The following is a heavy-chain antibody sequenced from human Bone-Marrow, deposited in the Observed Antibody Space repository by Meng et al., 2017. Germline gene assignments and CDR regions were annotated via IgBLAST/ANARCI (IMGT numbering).Heavy chain of an antibody. CDR2: IYHSGST. CDR3: ARARTTNQSKYRNAYNWFDP. CDR1: GCSISRGGYS. J-gene: IGHJ5*02. D-gene: IGHD2/OR15-2a*01. Sequence: QLQLQESGSGLVKPSQTLSLTCAVSGCSISRGGYSWSWIRQPPGKGLEWIGYIYHSGSTHYNPSRKSRVIMSVDTSKNQFSLKLYSVTAADTAVYYCARARTTNQSKYRNAYNWFDPWGQGTLVTVSS. V-gene: IGHV4-30-2*01.